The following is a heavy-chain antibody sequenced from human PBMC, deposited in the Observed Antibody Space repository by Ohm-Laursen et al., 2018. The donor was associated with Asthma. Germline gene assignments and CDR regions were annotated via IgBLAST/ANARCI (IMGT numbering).Heavy chain of an antibody. CDR1: GFTFSSYG. V-gene: IGHV3-33*08. J-gene: IGHJ6*02. D-gene: IGHD2-2*01. CDR3: ARDDIVVVPAAPYYYYYGMDV. CDR2: IWYDGSNK. Sequence: SLRLSCTASGFTFSSYGMHWVRQAPGKGLEWAAVIWYDGSNKYYADSVKGRFTISRDNSKNTLYLQMNSLRAEDTAVYYCARDDIVVVPAAPYYYYYGMDVWGQGTTVTVSS.